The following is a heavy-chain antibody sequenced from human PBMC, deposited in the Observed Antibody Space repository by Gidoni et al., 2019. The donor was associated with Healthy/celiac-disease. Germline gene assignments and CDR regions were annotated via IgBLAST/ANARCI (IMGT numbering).Heavy chain of an antibody. CDR1: GGTFSSYA. V-gene: IGHV1-69*01. J-gene: IGHJ6*03. CDR2: IIPIFGTA. Sequence: QVQLVQSGAEVKKPGSSVKVSCKASGGTFSSYAISWVRQAPGQGLEWMGGIIPIFGTANYAQKFQGRVTITADESTSTAYMELSSLRSEDTAVYYCARAPYCGGDCYANYYYYYMDVWGKGTTVTVSS. D-gene: IGHD2-21*01. CDR3: ARAPYCGGDCYANYYYYYMDV.